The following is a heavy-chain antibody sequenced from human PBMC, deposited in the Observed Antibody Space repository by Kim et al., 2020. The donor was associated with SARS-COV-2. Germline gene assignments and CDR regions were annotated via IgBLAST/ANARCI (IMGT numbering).Heavy chain of an antibody. V-gene: IGHV4-39*01. J-gene: IGHJ4*02. CDR3: ARSPPDLYSSGWYANFDY. Sequence: KSRVTISVDTSKNQFSLKLSSVTAADTAVYYCARSPPDLYSSGWYANFDYWGQGTLVTVSS. D-gene: IGHD6-19*01.